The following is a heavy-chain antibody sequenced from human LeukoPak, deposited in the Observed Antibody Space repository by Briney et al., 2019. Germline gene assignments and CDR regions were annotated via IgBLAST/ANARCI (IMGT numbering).Heavy chain of an antibody. D-gene: IGHD3-16*02. CDR3: AMGDYVWGSYRCHFDY. CDR2: IIPIFGTA. Sequence: ASVKVSCKASGGTFSSYAISWVRQAPGQGLEWMGGIIPIFGTANYAQKFQGRVTITADNSTSTAYMELSSLRSEDTAVYYCAMGDYVWGSYRCHFDYWGQGTLVTVSS. CDR1: GGTFSSYA. J-gene: IGHJ4*01. V-gene: IGHV1-69*06.